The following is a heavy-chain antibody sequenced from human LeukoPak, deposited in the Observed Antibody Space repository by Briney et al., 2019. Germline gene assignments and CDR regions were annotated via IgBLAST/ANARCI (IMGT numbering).Heavy chain of an antibody. CDR2: ISNSGSTI. V-gene: IGHV3-48*03. CDR1: GFTFSSYE. J-gene: IGHJ4*02. Sequence: GGSLRLSCAASGFTFSSYEMNWVRQAPGKGLEWVSYISNSGSTIYYADSVKGRFTISRDNAKNSLYLQMNSLRAEDTAVYYCARDYGGSSPFDYWGQGTLVTVSS. D-gene: IGHD4-23*01. CDR3: ARDYGGSSPFDY.